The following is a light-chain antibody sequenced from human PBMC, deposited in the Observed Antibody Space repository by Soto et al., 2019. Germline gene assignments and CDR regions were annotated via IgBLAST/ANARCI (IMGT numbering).Light chain of an antibody. CDR2: KVS. CDR3: MQGTRWPPYT. CDR1: QTLAYIDGNTY. Sequence: EVVMTQSPLSLPATLGQPASISCRSSQTLAYIDGNTYLSWFHQRPAQSPRRLIYKVSNRESGVPDRFSGSGSGTDFTLKISRVEAEDVGVYYCMQGTRWPPYTFGQGTKLEIK. J-gene: IGKJ2*01. V-gene: IGKV2-30*01.